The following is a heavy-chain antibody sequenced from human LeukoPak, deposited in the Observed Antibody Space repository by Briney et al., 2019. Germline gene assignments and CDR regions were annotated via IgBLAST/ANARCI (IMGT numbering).Heavy chain of an antibody. Sequence: GGSLRLSCAASGFTFSASYMTWVRQAPGKGLEWLSYISGDSGDTNYADSVKGRFTISRDNAKSSLYLQMNSLRVEDTAVYFCARDPRTVRIWGQGTLVTVSS. CDR3: ARDPRTVRI. D-gene: IGHD1-1*01. V-gene: IGHV3-11*06. CDR1: GFTFSASY. J-gene: IGHJ4*02. CDR2: ISGDSGDT.